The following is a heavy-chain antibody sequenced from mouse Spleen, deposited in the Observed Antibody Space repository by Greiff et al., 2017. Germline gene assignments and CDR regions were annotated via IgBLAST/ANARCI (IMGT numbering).Heavy chain of an antibody. V-gene: IGHV5-9*04. CDR2: ISSGGGNT. CDR1: GFTFSSYA. J-gene: IGHJ3*01. Sequence: EVKLVESGGGLVKPGGSLKLSCAASGFTFSSYAMSWVRQTPEKRLEWVATISSGGGNTYYPDSVKGRFTISRDNAKNTLYLQMSSLKSEDTAMYYCARRGDAWFAYWGQGTLVTVSA. CDR3: ARRGDAWFAY. D-gene: IGHD3-3*01.